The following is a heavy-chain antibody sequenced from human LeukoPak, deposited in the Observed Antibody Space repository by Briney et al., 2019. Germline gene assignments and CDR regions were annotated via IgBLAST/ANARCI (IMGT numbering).Heavy chain of an antibody. Sequence: GASVKVSCKASGYTFTGYYMHWVRQAPGQGLEWMGWINPNSGGTNYAQKFQGRVTMTRDTSISTAYMELSRLRPDDTAVYYCAREGIAAAGTEYNWFDPWGQGTLVTVSS. CDR1: GYTFTGYY. V-gene: IGHV1-2*02. J-gene: IGHJ5*02. D-gene: IGHD6-13*01. CDR3: AREGIAAAGTEYNWFDP. CDR2: INPNSGGT.